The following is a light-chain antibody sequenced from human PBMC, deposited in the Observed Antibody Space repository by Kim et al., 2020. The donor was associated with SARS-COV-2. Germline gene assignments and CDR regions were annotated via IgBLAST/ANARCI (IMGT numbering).Light chain of an antibody. J-gene: IGKJ2*01. Sequence: EIVMTQSPATLSVSPGERATLSCRASQSVSSNLAWYQQKPGQAPRFLIYGASTRATGIPARFSGSGSGTEFTLIISSLQSEDFALYYCQQYDSWPYTFGQGTKLEIK. CDR2: GAS. CDR3: QQYDSWPYT. CDR1: QSVSSN. V-gene: IGKV3-15*01.